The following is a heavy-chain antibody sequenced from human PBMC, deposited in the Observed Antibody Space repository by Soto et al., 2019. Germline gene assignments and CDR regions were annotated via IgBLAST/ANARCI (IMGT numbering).Heavy chain of an antibody. CDR1: GDSVTSHY. D-gene: IGHD2-15*01. V-gene: IGHV4-59*02. J-gene: IGHJ4*02. CDR2: MHYTGFS. CDR3: AKTFLVVSGGICYHDY. Sequence: SETLSLTCSFSGDSVTSHYLTWIRQSPEKGLEWIGYMHYTGFSHYNPSLKSRLTISVDRSKNQFTLQMNSLRAEDTAVYYCAKTFLVVSGGICYHDYWGQGTLVTVSS.